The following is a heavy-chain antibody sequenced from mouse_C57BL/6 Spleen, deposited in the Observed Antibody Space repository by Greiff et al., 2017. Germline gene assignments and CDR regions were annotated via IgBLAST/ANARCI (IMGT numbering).Heavy chain of an antibody. CDR3: TRYLVGYAMDY. CDR2: IDPEAGGT. J-gene: IGHJ4*01. D-gene: IGHD1-1*01. CDR1: GYTFTDYE. V-gene: IGHV1-15*01. Sequence: VQLQQSGAELVRPGASVTLSCKASGYTFTDYEMHWVKQTPVHGLEWIGAIDPEAGGTAYTQKFKGQAILTADKSSSTAYMELRSLTSEDSAVYYCTRYLVGYAMDYWGQGTSVTVSS.